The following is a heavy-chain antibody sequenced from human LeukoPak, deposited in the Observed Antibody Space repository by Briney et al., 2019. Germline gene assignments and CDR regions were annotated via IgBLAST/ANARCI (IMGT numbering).Heavy chain of an antibody. Sequence: PGGSLRLSCAVSGFPFTNYWMSWVRQAPGKGLEWGANIKEDGSVMYYVDSLKGRFTISRDSAQNSLYLQMNSLRVEDTAVYFCARDLWGSYSTGSYLDYWGQGALVTVYS. CDR2: IKEDGSVM. V-gene: IGHV3-7*01. D-gene: IGHD6-19*01. J-gene: IGHJ4*02. CDR1: GFPFTNYW. CDR3: ARDLWGSYSTGSYLDY.